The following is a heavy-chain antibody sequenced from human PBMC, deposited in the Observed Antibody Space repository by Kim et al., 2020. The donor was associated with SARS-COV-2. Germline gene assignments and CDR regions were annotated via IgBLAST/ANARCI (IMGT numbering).Heavy chain of an antibody. CDR3: ARRSERGSARGYAFDI. D-gene: IGHD1-26*01. J-gene: IGHJ3*02. V-gene: IGHV4-59*08. Sequence: LKSRVTISVATSKNRFSLKLSSVTAADTAVYYCARRSERGSARGYAFDIWGQGTMVIVSS.